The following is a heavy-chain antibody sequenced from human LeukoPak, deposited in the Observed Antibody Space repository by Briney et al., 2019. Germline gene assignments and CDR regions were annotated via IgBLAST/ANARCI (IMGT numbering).Heavy chain of an antibody. J-gene: IGHJ4*02. V-gene: IGHV3-15*01. CDR2: IKSKTDGGTT. CDR1: GFTFSNAW. D-gene: IGHD3-22*01. Sequence: PGGSLRLSCAASGFTFSNAWMSWVRQAPGKGLEWVGRIKSKTDGGTTDYAAPVKGRFTISRDDSKNTLYLQMNSLKTEDTAVYYCTTLTMIVVVITPRDYWGQGTLVTVSS. CDR3: TTLTMIVVVITPRDY.